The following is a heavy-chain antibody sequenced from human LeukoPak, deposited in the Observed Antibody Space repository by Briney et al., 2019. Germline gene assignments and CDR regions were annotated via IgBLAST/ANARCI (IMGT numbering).Heavy chain of an antibody. Sequence: GGSLRLSCAASGFTVSSNYMSWVRQAPGKGLEWVSYISSSSSTIYYADSVKGRFTISRDNAKNSLYLQMNSLRVEDTAFYYCARDRWFGESLPAHFEYWGQGTLVTVSS. D-gene: IGHD3-10*01. CDR2: ISSSSSTI. CDR1: GFTVSSNY. CDR3: ARDRWFGESLPAHFEY. V-gene: IGHV3-48*01. J-gene: IGHJ4*02.